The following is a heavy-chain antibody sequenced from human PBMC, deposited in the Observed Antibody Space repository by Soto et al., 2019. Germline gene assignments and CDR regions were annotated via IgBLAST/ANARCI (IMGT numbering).Heavy chain of an antibody. J-gene: IGHJ6*02. CDR2: IIPIFGTA. V-gene: IGHV1-69*13. CDR1: GVTFSSYA. Sequence: SVKVSCKASGVTFSSYAISWVRQAPGQGLEWMGGIIPIFGTANYAQKFQGRVTITADESTSTAYMELSSLRSEDTAVYYCARGETSGIAARLDYYYGMDVWGQGTTVTVSS. CDR3: ARGETSGIAARLDYYYGMDV. D-gene: IGHD6-6*01.